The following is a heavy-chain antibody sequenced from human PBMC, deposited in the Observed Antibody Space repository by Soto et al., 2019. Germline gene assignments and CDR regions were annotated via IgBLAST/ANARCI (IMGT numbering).Heavy chain of an antibody. CDR1: GYNFANYL. D-gene: IGHD6-13*01. J-gene: IGHJ3*02. CDR2: IFPGDSDT. Sequence: GESLKISFKGSGYNFANYLICWVRQMPVKGLEWMGMIFPGDSDTKNSPSLQGQITMSVDKSDSSAYLQWRSLKASDTAMYYCAAGYTTGPDAFDIWGQGTMVTV. V-gene: IGHV5-51*01. CDR3: AAGYTTGPDAFDI.